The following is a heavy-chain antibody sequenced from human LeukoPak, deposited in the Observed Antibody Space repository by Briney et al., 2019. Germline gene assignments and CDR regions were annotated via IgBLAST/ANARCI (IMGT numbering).Heavy chain of an antibody. CDR1: GFTFSSYG. Sequence: GGSLRLSCAASGFTFSSYGMHWVRQAPGKGLEWVAFIRYDGSNKYYADPVKGRFTISGDNSKNTLYLQMNSLRAEDTAVYYCAKANGNYDILTGWGQGTLVTVSS. J-gene: IGHJ4*02. CDR2: IRYDGSNK. D-gene: IGHD3-9*01. CDR3: AKANGNYDILTG. V-gene: IGHV3-30*02.